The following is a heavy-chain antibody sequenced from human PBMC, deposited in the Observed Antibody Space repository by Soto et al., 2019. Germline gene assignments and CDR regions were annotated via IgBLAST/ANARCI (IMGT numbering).Heavy chain of an antibody. CDR2: IYYSGNT. CDR3: ARVANSAPHLDY. Sequence: QLQLQESGPGLVKPSETLSLTCTVSGGSISSSGYYWGWIRQPPGKGLEWIGSIYYSGNTYYNSSLKSRVSISVDTSKNEFSLKLSSVTAADTAVYYCARVANSAPHLDYWGQGTLVTVSS. D-gene: IGHD2-15*01. V-gene: IGHV4-39*01. J-gene: IGHJ4*02. CDR1: GGSISSSGYY.